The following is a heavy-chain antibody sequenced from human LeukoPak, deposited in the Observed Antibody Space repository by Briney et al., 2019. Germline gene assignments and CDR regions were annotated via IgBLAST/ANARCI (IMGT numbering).Heavy chain of an antibody. D-gene: IGHD6-19*01. CDR3: AKDHLPGIVVADRDY. CDR2: ISGSGGST. CDR1: GFTFSSYA. J-gene: IGHJ4*02. Sequence: GGSLRLSCAASGFTFSSYAMSWVRQAPGKGLEWVSAISGSGGSTYYADSVKGRFTISRDNSKNTLYLQITSLRAEDTGVYYCAKDHLPGIVVADRDYWGQGTLVTVSS. V-gene: IGHV3-23*01.